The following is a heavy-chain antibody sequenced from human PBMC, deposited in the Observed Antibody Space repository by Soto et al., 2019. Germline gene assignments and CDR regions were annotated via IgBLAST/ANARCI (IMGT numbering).Heavy chain of an antibody. D-gene: IGHD3-9*01. CDR3: TTSVYLTGLDY. Sequence: GGSLILSCAASGFTVSSNHMSWVRQAPGKGLEWVSVIYSGGSTYYADSVKGRFSISRDDSKTTLFLQMNSLKAEDTAVYFCTTSVYLTGLDYWGQGTLVTVSS. CDR2: IYSGGST. J-gene: IGHJ4*02. V-gene: IGHV3-66*01. CDR1: GFTVSSNH.